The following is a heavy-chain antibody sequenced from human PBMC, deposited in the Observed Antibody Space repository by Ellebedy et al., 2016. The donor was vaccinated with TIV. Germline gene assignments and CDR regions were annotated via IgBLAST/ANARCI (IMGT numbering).Heavy chain of an antibody. CDR3: ARDRGYDTFDY. CDR1: GFTFSTYP. Sequence: GESLKISCAASGFTFSTYPMNWVRQAPGKGLEWVSIISANGGTTYYADSVKGRFTISRDNSKNTLYLQMNALSAEETAVYYCARDRGYDTFDYWGQGILVTVSS. CDR2: ISANGGTT. J-gene: IGHJ4*02. V-gene: IGHV3-23*01. D-gene: IGHD5-12*01.